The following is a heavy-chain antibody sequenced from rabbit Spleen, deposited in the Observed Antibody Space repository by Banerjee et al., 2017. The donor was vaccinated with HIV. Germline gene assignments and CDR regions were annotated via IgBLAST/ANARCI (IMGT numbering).Heavy chain of an antibody. D-gene: IGHD4-2*01. CDR2: MYGGSLATT. J-gene: IGHJ4*01. V-gene: IGHV1S40*01. CDR3: ARLFAYAGYAGFGYASLDYLNV. CDR1: GFSFSSSVY. Sequence: QSLEESGGDLVKPGASLTLTCTASGFSFSSSVYVCWVRQAPGKGLEWIACMYGGSLATTYYASWAKGRFTITKTSSTTVTLQMTSLTAADTATYFCARLFAYAGYAGFGYASLDYLNVWGPGTLVTVS.